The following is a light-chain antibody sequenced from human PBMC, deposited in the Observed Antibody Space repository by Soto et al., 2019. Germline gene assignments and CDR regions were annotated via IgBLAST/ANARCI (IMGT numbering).Light chain of an antibody. V-gene: IGKV3-20*01. CDR3: QQYGNSPRT. Sequence: EIVLTQSLGTLSLSPGERATLSCRASQSVTTNYIAWYQQKPGQAPRLLIYGASNRATGIPDRFSGSGSGPDFTLTISRLEPEDFAVYYCQQYGNSPRTFGQGTRVEIK. CDR1: QSVTTNY. CDR2: GAS. J-gene: IGKJ1*01.